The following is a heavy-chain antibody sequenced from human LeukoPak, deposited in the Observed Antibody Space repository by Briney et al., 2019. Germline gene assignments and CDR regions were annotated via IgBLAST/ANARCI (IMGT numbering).Heavy chain of an antibody. CDR2: INPNSGGT. CDR1: GYTFTGYY. Sequence: ASVTVSCKASGYTFTGYYMHWVRQAPGQGLEWMGWINPNSGGTNYAQKLQGRVTMTTDTSTSTAYMELRSLRSDDTAVYYCARDSTEIVLMVYAPEAPDYWGQGTLVTVSS. J-gene: IGHJ4*02. D-gene: IGHD2-8*01. V-gene: IGHV1-2*02. CDR3: ARDSTEIVLMVYAPEAPDY.